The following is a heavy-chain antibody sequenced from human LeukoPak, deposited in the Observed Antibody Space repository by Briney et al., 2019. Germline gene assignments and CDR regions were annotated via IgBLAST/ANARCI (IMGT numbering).Heavy chain of an antibody. CDR2: ISAGGSST. CDR3: AKGSGWGYFYYMDV. J-gene: IGHJ6*03. D-gene: IGHD3-3*01. V-gene: IGHV3-23*01. Sequence: PGGSLRLSCAASGFTFSRYAMSWVRQAPGKGLEWVSAISAGGSSTYYADSVKGRFTLSRDNSKNTLYLQMHSLTAEDTAVYYCAKGSGWGYFYYMDVWGKGTTVTVSS. CDR1: GFTFSRYA.